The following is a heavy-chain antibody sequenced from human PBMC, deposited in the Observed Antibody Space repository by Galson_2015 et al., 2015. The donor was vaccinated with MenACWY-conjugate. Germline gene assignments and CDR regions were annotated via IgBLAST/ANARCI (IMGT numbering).Heavy chain of an antibody. Sequence: SLRLSCAASGFTFRNYWMTWVRQAPGKGLEWVASIKKDGSEKYYVDSVKGRFTISRDNAKNCLYLEMNSLRVEDTAVYSCARGHYGMDVWGQGTTVTASS. CDR1: GFTFRNYW. CDR2: IKKDGSEK. V-gene: IGHV3-7*03. J-gene: IGHJ6*02. CDR3: ARGHYGMDV.